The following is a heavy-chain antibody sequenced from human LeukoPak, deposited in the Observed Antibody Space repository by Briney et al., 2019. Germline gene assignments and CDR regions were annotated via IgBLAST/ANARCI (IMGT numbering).Heavy chain of an antibody. CDR3: ARDYGSLAFHH. CDR1: GFTFSSYT. J-gene: IGHJ1*01. CDR2: ISLDGGYK. D-gene: IGHD1-26*01. V-gene: IGHV3-30-3*01. Sequence: PGGSLRLSCAASGFTFSSYTMHWVRQAPGKGLEWVALISLDGGYKFYADSVKGRFTISRDNSQSTLYLQMSSLRHEDTAVYYCARDYGSLAFHHWGQGTLVTVSS.